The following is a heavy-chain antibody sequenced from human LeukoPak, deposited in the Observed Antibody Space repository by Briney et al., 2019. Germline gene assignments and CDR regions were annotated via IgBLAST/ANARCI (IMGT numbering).Heavy chain of an antibody. CDR1: GFTFEAYT. CDR2: INWNGDTT. V-gene: IGHV3-43*01. Sequence: GGSLRLSCAASGFTFEAYTMHWVRQAPGKGLEWVSLINWNGDTTYYSDSVRGRFSISRDNSKHSLSLQMNSLRTEDTAFHYCARDVGCSSVTCYLDSWGQGTQVTVSS. J-gene: IGHJ4*02. CDR3: ARDVGCSSVTCYLDS. D-gene: IGHD2-2*01.